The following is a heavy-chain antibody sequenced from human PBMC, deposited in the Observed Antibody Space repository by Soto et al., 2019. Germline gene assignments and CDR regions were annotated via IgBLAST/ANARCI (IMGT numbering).Heavy chain of an antibody. CDR1: GGTFSSYT. V-gene: IGHV1-69*02. Sequence: SVKVSCKASGGTFSSYTISWVRQAPGQGLEWMGRIIPILGLANYAQRFQGRVTITADKSTSTAYMELSSLRSEDTAVYYCARASRLGYCSSSSCYDALDIWGQGTMVTVSS. CDR3: ARASRLGYCSSSSCYDALDI. J-gene: IGHJ3*02. D-gene: IGHD2-2*01. CDR2: IIPILGLA.